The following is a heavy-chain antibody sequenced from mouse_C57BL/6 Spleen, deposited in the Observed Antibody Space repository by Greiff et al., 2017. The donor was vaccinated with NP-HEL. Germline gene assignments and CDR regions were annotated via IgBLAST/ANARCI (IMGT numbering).Heavy chain of an antibody. CDR3: ARARYYGSSYGAMDY. CDR2: ISSGGSYT. V-gene: IGHV5-6*01. J-gene: IGHJ4*01. Sequence: EVQLVESGGDLVKPGGSLKLSCAASGFTFSSYGMSWVRQTPDKRLEWVATISSGGSYTYYPDSVKGRFTISRDNAKNTLYLQMSSLKSEDTAMYYCARARYYGSSYGAMDYWGQGTSVTVSS. D-gene: IGHD1-1*01. CDR1: GFTFSSYG.